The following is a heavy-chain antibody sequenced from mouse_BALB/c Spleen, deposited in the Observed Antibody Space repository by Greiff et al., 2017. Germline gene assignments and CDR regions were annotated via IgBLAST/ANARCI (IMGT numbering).Heavy chain of an antibody. Sequence: VQLQQSGAELVKPGASVKLSCTASGYTIKDTYMHWVKQRPEQGLEWIGRIDPANGNTKYDPKFQGKATITADTSSNTAYLQLSSLTSEATAVYSCARVMDYYDGSDWYMDDWGAGTTVTVSS. CDR2: IDPANGNT. CDR1: GYTIKDTY. J-gene: IGHJ1*01. D-gene: IGHD1-1*01. V-gene: IGHV14-3*02. CDR3: ARVMDYYDGSDWYMDD.